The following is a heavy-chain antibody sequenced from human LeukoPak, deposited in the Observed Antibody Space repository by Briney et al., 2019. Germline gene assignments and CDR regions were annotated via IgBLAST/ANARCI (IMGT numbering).Heavy chain of an antibody. J-gene: IGHJ5*02. CDR2: IYHSGST. CDR1: GYSISSGYY. D-gene: IGHD1-26*01. V-gene: IGHV4-38-2*02. CDR3: ARDLGFGSGPRFDP. Sequence: SETLSLTCTVSGYSISSGYYWGWIRQPPGKGLEWIGSIYHSGSTYYNPSLKSRVTISVDTSKNQFSLKLSSVTAADTAVYYCARDLGFGSGPRFDPWGQGTLVTVPS.